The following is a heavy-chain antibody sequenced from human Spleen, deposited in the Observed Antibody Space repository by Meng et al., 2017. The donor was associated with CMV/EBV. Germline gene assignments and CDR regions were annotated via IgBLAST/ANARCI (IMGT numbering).Heavy chain of an antibody. CDR3: AKEATGSYYRRYYIDF. Sequence: GESLKISCAASGFTVSSNYMSWVRQAPGKGLEWVSVIYSVGTSTYYADSVKGRFTISRDNFKKTLYLQMNSLRVEDTAVYYCAKEATGSYYRRYYIDFWGQGTLVTVSS. J-gene: IGHJ4*02. D-gene: IGHD3-10*01. CDR1: GFTVSSNY. V-gene: IGHV3-23*03. CDR2: IYSVGTST.